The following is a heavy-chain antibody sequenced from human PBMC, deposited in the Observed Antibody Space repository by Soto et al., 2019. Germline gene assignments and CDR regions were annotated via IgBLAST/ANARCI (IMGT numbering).Heavy chain of an antibody. CDR3: ARSRRYCSSTSCSREHGY. CDR2: INHSGST. J-gene: IGHJ4*02. Sequence: SETLSLTCAVYGGSFSGYYWSWIRQPPGKGLEWIGEINHSGSTNYNPSLKSRVTISVDTSKNQFSLKLSSVTAADTAVYYCARSRRYCSSTSCSREHGYWGQGTLVTVSS. D-gene: IGHD2-2*01. CDR1: GGSFSGYY. V-gene: IGHV4-34*01.